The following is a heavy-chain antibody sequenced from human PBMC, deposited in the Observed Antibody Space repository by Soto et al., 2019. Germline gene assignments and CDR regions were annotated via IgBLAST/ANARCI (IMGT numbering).Heavy chain of an antibody. J-gene: IGHJ5*02. V-gene: IGHV4-59*01. CDR2: ISYSGST. D-gene: IGHD2-15*01. CDR1: GSSISTYY. Sequence: PSETLSLTCTICGSSISTYYWSWTRQPPGKGLEWIGYISYSGSTNYNPSLKSRVTISFDASKNEISLQVRSATAADAAVYYCARDLKEYCSDGKCNWFDPWGQGTLVTVS. CDR3: ARDLKEYCSDGKCNWFDP.